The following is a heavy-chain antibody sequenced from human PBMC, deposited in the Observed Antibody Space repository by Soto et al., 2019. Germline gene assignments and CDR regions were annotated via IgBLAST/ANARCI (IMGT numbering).Heavy chain of an antibody. V-gene: IGHV4-59*01. Sequence: SETLSLTFTVSGGSISRYYWSWIRQPPGKGLEWIGYIYYSGSTNYNPSLKSRVTISVDTSKNQFSLKLSSVTAADTAVYYCARRWGPTFDFWGQGTLVTVSS. J-gene: IGHJ4*02. CDR3: ARRWGPTFDF. D-gene: IGHD1-26*01. CDR1: GGSISRYY. CDR2: IYYSGST.